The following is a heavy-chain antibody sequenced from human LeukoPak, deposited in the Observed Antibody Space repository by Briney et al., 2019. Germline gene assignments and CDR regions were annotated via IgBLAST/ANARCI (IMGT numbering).Heavy chain of an antibody. CDR2: ISAYNGNT. J-gene: IGHJ3*02. Sequence: ASVKVSCKASGYTFTSYGISWVRQAPGQGLEWMGWISAYNGNTNYAQKLQGRVTMTTDTSTSTAYMELRSLRSDDTAVYYCARVVAVAGTIAFDIWGQGTMATVSS. CDR1: GYTFTSYG. CDR3: ARVVAVAGTIAFDI. D-gene: IGHD6-19*01. V-gene: IGHV1-18*01.